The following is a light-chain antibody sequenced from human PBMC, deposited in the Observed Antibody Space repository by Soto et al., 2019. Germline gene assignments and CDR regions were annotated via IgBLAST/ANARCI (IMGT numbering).Light chain of an antibody. CDR2: KAS. J-gene: IGKJ1*01. CDR1: QSIRSW. Sequence: DIQMTQSPSIVSASVGDRVTITCRASQSIRSWLAWYQQKPGKAPKILIYKASSLESGVPSRFSGSGSGTEFTLTISSLQPDNFATYYCQQYNGYRWTFGQGTKVEIK. CDR3: QQYNGYRWT. V-gene: IGKV1-5*03.